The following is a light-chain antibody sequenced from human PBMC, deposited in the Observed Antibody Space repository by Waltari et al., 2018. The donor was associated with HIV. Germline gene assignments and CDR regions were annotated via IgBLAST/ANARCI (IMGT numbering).Light chain of an antibody. CDR1: LNDFAY. J-gene: IGLJ2*01. V-gene: IGLV2-14*01. CDR2: EVT. Sequence: QSALTQPPSVSGSPGLSLTTPCPLNDFAYVSWYQPHPGKAPKVLIYEVTNRPSGLSNRFAGSKSGNTATLTISGLQPEDEADYFCTSYISGTTPVFGRGTRVTVL. CDR3: TSYISGTTPV.